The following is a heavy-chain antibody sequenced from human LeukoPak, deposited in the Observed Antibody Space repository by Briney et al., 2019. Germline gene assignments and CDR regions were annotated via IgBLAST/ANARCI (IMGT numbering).Heavy chain of an antibody. CDR1: GAFFRSGDYY. V-gene: IGHV4-39*01. D-gene: IGHD2/OR15-2a*01. CDR2: VSYDGST. CDR3: ASPFLIN. Sequence: SETLSLTRTVSGAFFRSGDYYWAWIRQPPGKGLEWIGSVSYDGSTYYNPSLKSRLTLSVDTSSNQFSLNLSSATAADTAVYYCASPFLINWGQGTLVTVSS. J-gene: IGHJ4*02.